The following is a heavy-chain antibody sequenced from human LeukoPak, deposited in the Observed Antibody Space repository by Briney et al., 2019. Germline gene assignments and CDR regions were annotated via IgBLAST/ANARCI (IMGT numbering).Heavy chain of an antibody. D-gene: IGHD2-2*01. CDR3: AKGVVPAAVLRFDAFDI. Sequence: QPGGSLRLSCAASGFTFSSYAMSWVRQAPGKGLEWVSTIGSGGSTYYADSVKGRFTISRDNSKNTLYLQMNSLRAEDAAVYYCAKGVVPAAVLRFDAFDIWGQGTMVTVSS. CDR2: IGSGGST. J-gene: IGHJ3*02. CDR1: GFTFSSYA. V-gene: IGHV3-23*01.